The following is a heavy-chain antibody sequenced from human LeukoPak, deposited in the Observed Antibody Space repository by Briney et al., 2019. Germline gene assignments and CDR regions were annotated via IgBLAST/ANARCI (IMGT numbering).Heavy chain of an antibody. CDR3: ARDPYGSGSYFDY. Sequence: SQTLSLTCTVSGGSISSGGYYWSWIRQHPGKGLEWIGYIYYSGSTYYNPSLRSRVTISVGTSKNQFSLKLSSVTAADTAVYYCARDPYGSGSYFDYWGQGTLVTVSS. CDR1: GGSISSGGYY. D-gene: IGHD3-10*01. V-gene: IGHV4-31*03. CDR2: IYYSGST. J-gene: IGHJ4*02.